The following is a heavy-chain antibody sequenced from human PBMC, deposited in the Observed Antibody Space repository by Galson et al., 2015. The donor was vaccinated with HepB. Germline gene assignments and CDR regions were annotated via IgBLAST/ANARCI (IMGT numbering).Heavy chain of an antibody. CDR1: GYTFTSYY. J-gene: IGHJ4*02. CDR2: INPSGGST. Sequence: SVKVSCKASGYTFTSYYMHWVRQAPGQGLEWMGIINPSGGSTSYAQKFQGRATMTRDTSTSTVYMELSSLRSEDTAVYYCAREHRRDGSPALNYFDYRGQGTLVTVSS. V-gene: IGHV1-46*01. D-gene: IGHD5-24*01. CDR3: AREHRRDGSPALNYFDY.